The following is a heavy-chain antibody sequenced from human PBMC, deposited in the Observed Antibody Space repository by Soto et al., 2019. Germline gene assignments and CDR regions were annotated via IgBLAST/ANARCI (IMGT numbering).Heavy chain of an antibody. CDR3: ARGPITMVRGAYDYYGMDV. J-gene: IGHJ6*02. CDR1: GGSFSGYY. D-gene: IGHD3-10*01. Sequence: QVQLQQWGAGLLKPSETLSLTCAVYGGSFSGYYWSWIRQPPGKGLEWIGEINHSGSTNYNPSLKSRVTISVDTSKSQFSLKVSSVTAADTAVYYCARGPITMVRGAYDYYGMDVWGQGTTVTVSS. CDR2: INHSGST. V-gene: IGHV4-34*01.